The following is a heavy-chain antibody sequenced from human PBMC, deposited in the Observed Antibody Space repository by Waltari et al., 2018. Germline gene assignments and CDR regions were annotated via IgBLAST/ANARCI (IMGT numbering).Heavy chain of an antibody. CDR1: GFTFSSYA. D-gene: IGHD3-9*01. J-gene: IGHJ3*02. CDR3: AKALEGYDILTGNAFDI. CDR2: IYSGGSST. V-gene: IGHV3-23*03. Sequence: EVQLLESGGGLVQPGGSLRLSCAASGFTFSSYAMSWVRQAPAKGLEWVSVIYSGGSSTYYADSVKGRFTISRDNSKNTLYLQMNSLRAEDTAVYYCAKALEGYDILTGNAFDIWGQGTMVTVSS.